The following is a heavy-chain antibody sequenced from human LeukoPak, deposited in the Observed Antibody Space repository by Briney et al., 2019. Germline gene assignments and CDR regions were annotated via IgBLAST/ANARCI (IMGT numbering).Heavy chain of an antibody. CDR2: IYYTGST. J-gene: IGHJ4*02. V-gene: IGHV4-39*07. D-gene: IGHD6-13*01. CDR1: GGSIISSSFY. CDR3: ARVNSRIAAAGTYRYFDY. Sequence: SETLSLTCTVSGGSIISSSFYWGWIRQPPGKGLEWIGSIYYTGSTYYNPSLKSRVTISVDTSKNQFSLKLSSVTAADTAVYYCARVNSRIAAAGTYRYFDYWGQGTLVTVSS.